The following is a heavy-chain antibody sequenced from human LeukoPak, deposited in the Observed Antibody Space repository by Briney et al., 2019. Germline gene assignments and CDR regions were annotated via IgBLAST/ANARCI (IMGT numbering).Heavy chain of an antibody. V-gene: IGHV3-30*04. CDR3: ARGLTSFGSQHYYYYYYMDV. Sequence: GGSLRLSCAASGFTFSSYAMHWVRQAPGKGLEWVAVISYDGSNKYYADSVKGRFTISKDNSKNTLYLQMNSLRAEDTAVYYCARGLTSFGSQHYYYYYYMDVWGKGTTVTVSS. J-gene: IGHJ6*03. CDR1: GFTFSSYA. D-gene: IGHD3-16*01. CDR2: ISYDGSNK.